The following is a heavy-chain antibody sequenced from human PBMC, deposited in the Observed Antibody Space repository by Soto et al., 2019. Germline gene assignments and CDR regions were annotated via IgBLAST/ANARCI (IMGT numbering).Heavy chain of an antibody. CDR2: INAGNGNT. CDR3: ARDHYGGYCSSTSCYGDWFDP. CDR1: GYTFTSYA. V-gene: IGHV1-3*01. J-gene: IGHJ5*02. Sequence: QVQLVQSGAEVKKPGASVKVSCKASGYTFTSYAMHWVRQAPGQRLEWMGWINAGNGNTKYSQKFQGRVTITRDTSASTAYMELSSLRSEDTAVYSCARDHYGGYCSSTSCYGDWFDPWGQGTLVTVSS. D-gene: IGHD2-2*01.